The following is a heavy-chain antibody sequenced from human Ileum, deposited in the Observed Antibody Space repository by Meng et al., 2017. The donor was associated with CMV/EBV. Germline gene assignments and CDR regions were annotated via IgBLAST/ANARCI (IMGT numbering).Heavy chain of an antibody. D-gene: IGHD1-26*01. CDR1: GGSISSYY. Sequence: SETLSLTCTVSGGSISSYYWSWIRQPPGKGLEWIGYIYYSGSTNYNPSLKSRVTITVDTSKNQSSLKLSSVTAADMAVYYCARAYSGLDYWGQGTLVTVSS. J-gene: IGHJ4*02. CDR3: ARAYSGLDY. CDR2: IYYSGST. V-gene: IGHV4-59*01.